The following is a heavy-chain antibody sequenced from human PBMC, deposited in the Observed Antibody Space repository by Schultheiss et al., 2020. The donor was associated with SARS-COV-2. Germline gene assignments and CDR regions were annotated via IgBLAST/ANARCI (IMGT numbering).Heavy chain of an antibody. D-gene: IGHD2-8*01. CDR3: AKDLGVYNALDV. CDR2: VGISGRSP. CDR1: GFTFSSYA. Sequence: GESLKISCAASGFTFSSYAMSWVRQAPGKGLEWVSGVGISGRSPYYADSVRGRFIISRDNSRNTLYLQMNSLRAEDTALYYCAKDLGVYNALDVWGQGTMVTVSS. J-gene: IGHJ3*01. V-gene: IGHV3-23*01.